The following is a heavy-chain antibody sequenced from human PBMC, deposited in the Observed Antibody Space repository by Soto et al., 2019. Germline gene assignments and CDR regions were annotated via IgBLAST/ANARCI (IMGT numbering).Heavy chain of an antibody. D-gene: IGHD5-12*01. CDR3: AREEGGGYDHRWFDP. CDR2: IYYSGST. V-gene: IGHV4-31*03. Sequence: QVQLQESGPGLVKPSQTLSRTCTVAGGFISSGGYYWSWIRQHPGKGLEWIGYIYYSGSTYYNPSLKSRVTISVDTSKNQFSLKLSSVTAADTAVYYCAREEGGGYDHRWFDPWGQGTLVTVSS. CDR1: GGFISSGGYY. J-gene: IGHJ5*02.